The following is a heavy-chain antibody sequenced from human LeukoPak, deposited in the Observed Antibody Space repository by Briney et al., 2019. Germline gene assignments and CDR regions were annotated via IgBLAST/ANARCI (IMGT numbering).Heavy chain of an antibody. J-gene: IGHJ4*02. Sequence: GGSLRLSCAASGFTFSSYSMNWVRQAPGKGLEWVSYISCSGSTIYYADSVKGRFTISRDNAKNSLYLQMNSLRAEDTAVYYCAKDLDYDILTGYSFDYWGQGTLVTVSS. D-gene: IGHD3-9*01. V-gene: IGHV3-48*04. CDR1: GFTFSSYS. CDR2: ISCSGSTI. CDR3: AKDLDYDILTGYSFDY.